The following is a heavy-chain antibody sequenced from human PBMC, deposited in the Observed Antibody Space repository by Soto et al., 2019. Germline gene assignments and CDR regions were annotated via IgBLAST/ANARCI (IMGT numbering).Heavy chain of an antibody. CDR1: GFTFINYA. CDR3: AKDEVKGFGVVSLDS. CDR2: ISGRGGSA. J-gene: IGHJ4*02. Sequence: EVQLLESGGGLVQPGGSRRVSCAASGFTFINYAMTWVRQAPGKGLEWVSGISGRGGSAYYADSVKGRFTISRDNSKNTLYLQMISLSAEDTAVYYCAKDEVKGFGVVSLDSWGQGILVTVSS. D-gene: IGHD3-3*01. V-gene: IGHV3-23*01.